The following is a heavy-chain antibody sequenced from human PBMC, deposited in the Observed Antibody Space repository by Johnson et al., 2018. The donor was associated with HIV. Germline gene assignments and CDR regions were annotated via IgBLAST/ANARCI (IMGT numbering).Heavy chain of an antibody. D-gene: IGHD4-17*01. V-gene: IGHV3-11*01. J-gene: IGHJ3*02. CDR1: GFTFSDYY. Sequence: QVQLVESGGGLVKPGGSLRLSCAASGFTFSDYYMSWIRQAPGKGLEWVSYISSSGNTIYYADSVKGRFTVSRDNAKKSLYLQMNTLRVEDTAVYYCAKDRMYDYGDYGGAFDIWGQGTVVTVSS. CDR2: ISSSGNTI. CDR3: AKDRMYDYGDYGGAFDI.